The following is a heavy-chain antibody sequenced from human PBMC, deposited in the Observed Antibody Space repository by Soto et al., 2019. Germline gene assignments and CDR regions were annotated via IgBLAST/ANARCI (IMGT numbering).Heavy chain of an antibody. CDR2: ISAHNGNT. CDR1: GYGFTTYG. Sequence: QVHRVQSGAEVKKPGASVKVSCKGSGYGFTTYGITWVRQAPGQGLEWMAWISAHNGNTNYAQKLQGRATVTRDTSTSTAYMELRSLRSDGTAVYYCARGRYGDYWGQGALVTVSS. D-gene: IGHD1-1*01. J-gene: IGHJ4*02. V-gene: IGHV1-18*01. CDR3: ARGRYGDY.